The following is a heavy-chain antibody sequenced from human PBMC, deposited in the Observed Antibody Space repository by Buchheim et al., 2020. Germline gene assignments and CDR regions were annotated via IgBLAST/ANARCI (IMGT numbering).Heavy chain of an antibody. V-gene: IGHV4-39*01. D-gene: IGHD3-22*01. CDR2: IYYSGST. CDR3: ARLVRWYYYDSSGYCYWWFDP. Sequence: QLQLQESGPGLVKPSETLSLTCTVSGGSISSSSYYWGWIRQPPGKGLEWIGSIYYSGSTYYNPSLKSRVTISVDTSKNQFSLKLSSVTAADTAVCYCARLVRWYYYDSSGYCYWWFDPWGQGTL. J-gene: IGHJ5*02. CDR1: GGSISSSSYY.